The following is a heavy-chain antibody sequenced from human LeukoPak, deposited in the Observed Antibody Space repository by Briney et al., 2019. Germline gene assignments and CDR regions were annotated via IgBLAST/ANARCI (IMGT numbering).Heavy chain of an antibody. Sequence: SETLSLTCTVSGGSVSRGGYYWNWIRQHPGKGLEWIGFTSYSEGTYYNPSLMSRITISVDRSQNQFSLKMRDVTAADTAVYFCATADWESFYFDPWGQGALVAVSS. J-gene: IGHJ4*02. CDR3: ATADWESFYFDP. CDR2: TSYSEGT. D-gene: IGHD1-26*01. V-gene: IGHV4-31*03. CDR1: GGSVSRGGYY.